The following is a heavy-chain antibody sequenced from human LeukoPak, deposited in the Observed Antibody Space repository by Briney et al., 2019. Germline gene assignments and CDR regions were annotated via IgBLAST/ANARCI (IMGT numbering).Heavy chain of an antibody. CDR1: GGSISSTSYY. Sequence: SETLPLTCTVSGGSISSTSYYWGWIRQPPGKGLEWIGSVYYSGSTYYNPSLKSRLTISVDTSNNQFSLKLSSVTAADTAVYYCARDRGYSGYDRRRRGFYFDYWGQGTLVTVSS. D-gene: IGHD5-12*01. V-gene: IGHV4-39*02. CDR3: ARDRGYSGYDRRRRGFYFDY. CDR2: VYYSGST. J-gene: IGHJ4*02.